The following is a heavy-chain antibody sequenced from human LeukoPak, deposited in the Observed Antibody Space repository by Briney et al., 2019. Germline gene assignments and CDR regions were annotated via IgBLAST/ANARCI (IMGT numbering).Heavy chain of an antibody. CDR3: AGIPVFGVVLHQEPV. D-gene: IGHD2-8*01. CDR2: ISGYNGNT. Sequence: ASVKVSCKASGYTFTSYGINWVRQAPGQGLDWMGWISGYNGNTNYAQKLQGRVTMTTDTSTSTAYMELRSLRSEDTAVYFCAGIPVFGVVLHQEPVWGKGTTVTVSS. CDR1: GYTFTSYG. V-gene: IGHV1-18*01. J-gene: IGHJ6*04.